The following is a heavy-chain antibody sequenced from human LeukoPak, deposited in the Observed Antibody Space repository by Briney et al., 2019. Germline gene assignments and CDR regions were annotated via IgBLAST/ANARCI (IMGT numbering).Heavy chain of an antibody. J-gene: IGHJ3*02. CDR3: ARRGAAAGAFDI. D-gene: IGHD6-13*01. CDR2: INHSGST. V-gene: IGHV4-34*01. Sequence: SETLSLTCAVYGGSFSGYYWSWIRQPPGKGLEWIGEINHSGSTNYNPSLKSRVTMSVDTSNNQFSLKLSSATAADTAVYYCARRGAAAGAFDIWGQGTMVTVS. CDR1: GGSFSGYY.